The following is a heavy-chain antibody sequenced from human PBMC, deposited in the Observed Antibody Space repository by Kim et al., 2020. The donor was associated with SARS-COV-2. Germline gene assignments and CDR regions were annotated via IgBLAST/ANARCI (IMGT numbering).Heavy chain of an antibody. CDR2: VYHSGST. D-gene: IGHD1-26*01. Sequence: SETLSLTCAVSGASISSNNWWSWVRQPPGKGLEWIGEVYHSGSTNYNPSLKSRVTTSVDKSKNQFSLKLSSVTAADTAVYYCARHGGSYLHYWGQGTLVTVSS. J-gene: IGHJ4*02. CDR3: ARHGGSYLHY. V-gene: IGHV4-4*02. CDR1: GASISSNNW.